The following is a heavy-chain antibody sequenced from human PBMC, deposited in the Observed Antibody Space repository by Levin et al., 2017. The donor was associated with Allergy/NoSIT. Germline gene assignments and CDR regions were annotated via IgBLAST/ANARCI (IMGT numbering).Heavy chain of an antibody. J-gene: IGHJ6*02. V-gene: IGHV1-69*13. Sequence: SVKVSCKASGGDFSSYAFNWVRQAPGQGLEWMGGIIPMFQKSNYAEKFQGRVTITADESTNTTYMSLSSMTFEETAVYYCARGFSRNYFYAMDVWGQGTTVTVSS. CDR3: ARGFSRNYFYAMDV. D-gene: IGHD6-13*01. CDR1: GGDFSSYA. CDR2: IIPMFQKS.